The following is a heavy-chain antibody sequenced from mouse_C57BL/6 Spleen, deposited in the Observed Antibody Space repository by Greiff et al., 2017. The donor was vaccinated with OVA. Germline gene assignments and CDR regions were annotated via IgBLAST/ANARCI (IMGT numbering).Heavy chain of an antibody. V-gene: IGHV1-69*01. D-gene: IGHD3-2*02. Sequence: VKLQQPGAELVMPGASVKLSCKASGYTFTSYWMHWVKQRPGPGLEWIGEIDPSDSYTNYNQKFKGKSTLTVDKSSSTAYMQLSSLTSEDSAVYYCASSDSSGYYFDYWGQGTTLTVSS. CDR3: ASSDSSGYYFDY. CDR1: GYTFTSYW. J-gene: IGHJ2*01. CDR2: IDPSDSYT.